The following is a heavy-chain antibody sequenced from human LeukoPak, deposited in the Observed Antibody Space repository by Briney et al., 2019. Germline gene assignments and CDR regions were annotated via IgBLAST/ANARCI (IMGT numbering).Heavy chain of an antibody. Sequence: GGSLRLSCAASGFTFSSYSMNWVRQAPGKGLEWVSSISSSSSYIYYADSVKGRFTISRDNSKNTLYLQMNSLRAEDTAVYYCAKAAIDRRYSYGSPFDYWGQGTLVTVSS. CDR2: ISSSSSYI. CDR1: GFTFSSYS. D-gene: IGHD5-18*01. J-gene: IGHJ4*02. V-gene: IGHV3-21*04. CDR3: AKAAIDRRYSYGSPFDY.